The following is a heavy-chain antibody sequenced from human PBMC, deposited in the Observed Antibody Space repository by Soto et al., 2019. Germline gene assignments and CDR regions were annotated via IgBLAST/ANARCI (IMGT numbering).Heavy chain of an antibody. CDR1: QRIFISYA. D-gene: IGHD2-2*01. CDR2: IILTYGIS. Sequence: GXSVKDSFKASQRIFISYAIRWGRQAAGQGLEWMGGIILTYGISNYAQKFQGRGTITTDESTSTAYMELSSLRSEDAAVYYCARDDATVVVRATTDYFYYYGMDVWGQGTTVTVSS. CDR3: ARDDATVVVRATTDYFYYYGMDV. V-gene: IGHV1-69*05. J-gene: IGHJ6*02.